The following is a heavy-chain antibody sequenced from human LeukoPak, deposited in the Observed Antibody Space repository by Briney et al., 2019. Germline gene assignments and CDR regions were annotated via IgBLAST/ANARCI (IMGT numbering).Heavy chain of an antibody. Sequence: SETLSLTCTVSGGSISSYYWSWTRQPPGKGLEWIGYIYYSGSTNYNPSLKSRVTISVGTSKNQFSLKLSSVTAADTAVYYCARLGDYYDSSGPTPFDYWGQGTLVTVSS. J-gene: IGHJ4*02. CDR1: GGSISSYY. CDR3: ARLGDYYDSSGPTPFDY. D-gene: IGHD3-22*01. V-gene: IGHV4-59*08. CDR2: IYYSGST.